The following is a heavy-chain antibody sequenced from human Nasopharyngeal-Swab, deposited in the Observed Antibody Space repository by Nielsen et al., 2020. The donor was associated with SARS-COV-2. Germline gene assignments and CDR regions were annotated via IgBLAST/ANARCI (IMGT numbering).Heavy chain of an antibody. V-gene: IGHV1-69*13. Sequence: SVKVSCKASGGTFSSYAISWVRQAPGQGLEWMGGIIPIFGTANYAQKFQGRVTITADESTSTAYMELSSLRSEDTAVYYCAKSVTAIGMFDYWGQGTLVTVSS. CDR1: GGTFSSYA. CDR2: IIPIFGTA. J-gene: IGHJ4*02. D-gene: IGHD2-21*02. CDR3: AKSVTAIGMFDY.